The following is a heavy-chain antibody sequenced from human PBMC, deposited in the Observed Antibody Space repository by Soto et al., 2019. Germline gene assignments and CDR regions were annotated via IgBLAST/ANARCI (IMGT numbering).Heavy chain of an antibody. V-gene: IGHV3-30*18. CDR3: AKDVEALSRVAGMDV. D-gene: IGHD2-15*01. J-gene: IGHJ6*02. Sequence: GGSLRLSCAASGFTFSSYGMHWVRQAPGKGLEWVAVISYNGSNKYYADSVKGRFTISRDNSKNTPYLQMNSLRAEDTAVYYCAKDVEALSRVAGMDVWGQGTRVTVSS. CDR1: GFTFSSYG. CDR2: ISYNGSNK.